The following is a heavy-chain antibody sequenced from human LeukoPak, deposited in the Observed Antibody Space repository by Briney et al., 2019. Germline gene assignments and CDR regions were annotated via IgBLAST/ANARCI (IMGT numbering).Heavy chain of an antibody. V-gene: IGHV4-4*07. D-gene: IGHD6-13*01. Sequence: TPSETLSLTCTVSGGSINGYYWSWIRQPAGKGLEWIGRIYNSESINYNPSLKSRVTMSIDTSKRQFSLKLNSVTAADTAVYYCARDRSSSYTRDWFDPWGQGALVTVSS. CDR3: ARDRSSSYTRDWFDP. CDR1: GGSINGYY. J-gene: IGHJ5*02. CDR2: IYNSESI.